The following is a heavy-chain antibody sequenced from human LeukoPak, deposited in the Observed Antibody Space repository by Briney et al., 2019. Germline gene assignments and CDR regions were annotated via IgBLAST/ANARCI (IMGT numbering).Heavy chain of an antibody. CDR2: INHSGST. CDR1: GGSFSGYY. D-gene: IGHD2-2*01. J-gene: IGHJ4*02. V-gene: IGHV4-34*01. Sequence: PSETLSLTCAVYGGSFSGYYWSWIRQPPGKGLEWIGEINHSGSTNYNPSLKSRVTISVDTSKNQFSLKLSSVTAADTAVYYCAGGYCSSTSCRTPRYWGQGTLVTVSS. CDR3: AGGYCSSTSCRTPRY.